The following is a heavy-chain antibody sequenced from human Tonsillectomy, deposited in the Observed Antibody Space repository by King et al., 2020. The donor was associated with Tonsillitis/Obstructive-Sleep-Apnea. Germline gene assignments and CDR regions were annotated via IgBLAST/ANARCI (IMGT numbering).Heavy chain of an antibody. D-gene: IGHD2-15*01. CDR3: ARDDKDDRYFDY. Sequence: QLVQSWAEVKQPGASVKISCKAYGYTFTRYYINWVRQAPGQGLEWMGIINPSSGSTTHAQKFQGRLTMTSDTSTSTVHMELSSLRSEDTAVYYCARDDKDDRYFDYWGQGTQVTVSS. V-gene: IGHV1-46*01. CDR2: INPSSGST. CDR1: GYTFTRYY. J-gene: IGHJ4*02.